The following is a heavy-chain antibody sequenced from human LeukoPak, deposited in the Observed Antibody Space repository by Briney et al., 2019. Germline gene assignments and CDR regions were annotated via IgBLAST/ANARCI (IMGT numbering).Heavy chain of an antibody. V-gene: IGHV4-30-4*07. Sequence: PSETLSLTCAVSGGSISSGGNSWSWIRQPPGKGLEWIGYVYFSGSTYYNPSLKSRIITSVDTSKNQFSLKLSSVTAADTAVYYCAREGVAGTFYYYYYMDVWGKGTTVTISS. J-gene: IGHJ6*03. CDR2: VYFSGST. CDR3: AREGVAGTFYYYYYMDV. D-gene: IGHD6-19*01. CDR1: GGSISSGGNS.